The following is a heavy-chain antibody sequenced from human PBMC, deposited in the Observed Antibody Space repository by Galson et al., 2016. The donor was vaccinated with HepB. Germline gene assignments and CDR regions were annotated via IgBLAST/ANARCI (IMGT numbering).Heavy chain of an antibody. CDR1: GGSVFNYF. Sequence: SETLSLTCTISGGSVFNYFWSWVRQPPGKGLEWIGYIYYNVNTNYNPSLKSRVTISVDTSMNQFSLKLHSVTAADTAVYYCAGVPRNYALLLNLDPWGQGTLVTVSS. J-gene: IGHJ5*02. D-gene: IGHD3-16*01. CDR3: AGVPRNYALLLNLDP. V-gene: IGHV4-59*02. CDR2: IYYNVNT.